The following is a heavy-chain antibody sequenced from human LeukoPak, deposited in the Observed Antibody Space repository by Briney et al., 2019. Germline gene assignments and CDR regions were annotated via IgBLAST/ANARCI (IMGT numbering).Heavy chain of an antibody. V-gene: IGHV6-1*01. CDR3: ATSSSSWFFRFDP. J-gene: IGHJ5*02. CDR2: TYYRSKWYS. D-gene: IGHD6-13*01. CDR1: GDSVSSNSAA. Sequence: PSQTLSLTCAISGDSVSSNSAAWNWITQSPSRGLEWLGRTYYRSKWYSDYAVSVKSLITINPDTSKNQFSLQLNSVTPEDTAVYYCATSSSSWFFRFDPWGQGTLVTVSS.